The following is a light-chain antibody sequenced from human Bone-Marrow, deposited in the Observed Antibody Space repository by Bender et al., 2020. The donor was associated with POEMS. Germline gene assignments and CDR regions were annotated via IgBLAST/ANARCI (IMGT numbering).Light chain of an antibody. CDR2: RDT. V-gene: IGLV3-25*03. J-gene: IGLJ1*01. Sequence: YELTQPPSVSVSPGQTARITCSGDAFPKQYAYWYQQKPGQAPVLVIYRDTERPSGIPERFSASGSGSTVTLIIDAVQAEDEADYYCSSYDATTTLFVFGSGTKVAVL. CDR1: AFPKQY. CDR3: SSYDATTTLFV.